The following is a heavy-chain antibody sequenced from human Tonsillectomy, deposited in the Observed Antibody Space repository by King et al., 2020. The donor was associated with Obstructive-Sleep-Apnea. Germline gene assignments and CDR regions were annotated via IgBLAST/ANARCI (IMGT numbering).Heavy chain of an antibody. CDR1: GDSVSSGDYS. Sequence: QLQESGPGLVKPSQTLSLTCGVSGDSVSSGDYSWSWIRQPPGKGLEWIGYNFYSGNTYYSPSLKSRVTISIYTYKNQFSLRLSSVTAADTAVYYCARCGGDCTDAFDIWGQGTMVTVSS. J-gene: IGHJ3*02. D-gene: IGHD2-21*02. V-gene: IGHV4-30-4*07. CDR2: NFYSGNT. CDR3: ARCGGDCTDAFDI.